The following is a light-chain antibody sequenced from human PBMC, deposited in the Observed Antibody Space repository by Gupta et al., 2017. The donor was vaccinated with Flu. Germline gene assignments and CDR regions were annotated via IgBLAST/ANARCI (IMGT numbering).Light chain of an antibody. CDR2: AAS. Sequence: DIQMTQSPSSLSASVGDRVTITCRASHTVSNYLNWYQQKEGKAPNLLIYAASNLQSGVPSRFSGGGSGTDFTLTISGLQPEDFATYYCQQSYGTHTFGGGTKVEIK. CDR1: HTVSNY. CDR3: QQSYGTHT. V-gene: IGKV1-39*01. J-gene: IGKJ4*01.